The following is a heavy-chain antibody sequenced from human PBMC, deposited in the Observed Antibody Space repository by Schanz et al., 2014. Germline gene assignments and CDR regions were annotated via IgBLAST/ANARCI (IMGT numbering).Heavy chain of an antibody. CDR3: ARDKGGYYPFDY. Sequence: EVQLLASGGGLVQPGGSLRLTCLTSGFTFTDHAMSWVRQAPGKGLEWVAFISYDGNEKHYPDSVKGRFTISRDDAKNSLYLQMNSLRAEDTAVYYCARDKGGYYPFDYWGRGTLVTVSS. V-gene: IGHV3-7*01. CDR1: GFTFTDHA. D-gene: IGHD3-3*01. J-gene: IGHJ4*02. CDR2: ISYDGNEK.